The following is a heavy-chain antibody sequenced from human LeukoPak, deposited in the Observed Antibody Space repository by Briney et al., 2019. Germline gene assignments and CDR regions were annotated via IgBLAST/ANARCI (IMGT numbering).Heavy chain of an antibody. Sequence: GGSLRLSCAASGFTFTTYAMSWVRQAPGKGLEWVSAISGSGSNTYYADSVKGRFTISRDTSKNTLYLQMSSLRADDTAVYYCATVLRVAAIRGYFDYWGQGTLVTVSS. V-gene: IGHV3-23*01. CDR2: ISGSGSNT. J-gene: IGHJ4*02. CDR1: GFTFTTYA. D-gene: IGHD5-12*01. CDR3: ATVLRVAAIRGYFDY.